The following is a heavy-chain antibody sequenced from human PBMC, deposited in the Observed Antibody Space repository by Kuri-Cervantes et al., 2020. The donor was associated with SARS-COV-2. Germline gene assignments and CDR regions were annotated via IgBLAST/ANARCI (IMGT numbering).Heavy chain of an antibody. CDR2: INHSGST. V-gene: IGHV4-34*01. D-gene: IGHD6-13*01. Sequence: SETLSLTCAVYGGSFSGYYWSWIRQPPGKGLEWIGEINHSGSTNYNPSLKSRVTLSVDTSKNQFSLKLSSVTAADTAVYYCARRAAAVVDYWGQGTLVTVSS. J-gene: IGHJ4*02. CDR1: GGSFSGYY. CDR3: ARRAAAVVDY.